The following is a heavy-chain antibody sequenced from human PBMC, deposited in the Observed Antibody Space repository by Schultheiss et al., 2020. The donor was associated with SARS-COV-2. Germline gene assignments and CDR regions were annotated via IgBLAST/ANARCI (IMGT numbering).Heavy chain of an antibody. D-gene: IGHD2-15*01. J-gene: IGHJ6*03. V-gene: IGHV4-4*02. CDR3: AKETSLGYCSGGSCYRAGRVSHSTTYYYYMDV. Sequence: SETLSLTCAVSGGSISSSNWWSWVRQPPGKGLEWIGEIYHSGSTNYNPSLKSRVTISVDKSKNQFSLKLSSVTAADTAVYYCAKETSLGYCSGGSCYRAGRVSHSTTYYYYMDVWGKGTTVTVSS. CDR2: IYHSGST. CDR1: GGSISSSNW.